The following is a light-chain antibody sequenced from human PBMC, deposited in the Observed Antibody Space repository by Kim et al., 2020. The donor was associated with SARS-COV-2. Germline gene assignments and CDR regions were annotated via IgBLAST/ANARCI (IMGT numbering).Light chain of an antibody. V-gene: IGLV1-44*01. Sequence: GQRVTISCSGSDSNIGSNTVNWYQQFPGTAPKLLIDSNNRRPSGVPDRVSGSKSGTSASLAISGLQSEDEADYYCAAWDDSLDVWMFGGGTKVTVL. CDR2: SNN. CDR3: AAWDDSLDVWM. CDR1: DSNIGSNT. J-gene: IGLJ3*02.